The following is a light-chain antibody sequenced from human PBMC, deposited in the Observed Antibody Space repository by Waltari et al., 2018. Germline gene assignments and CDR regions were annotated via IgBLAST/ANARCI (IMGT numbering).Light chain of an antibody. Sequence: QSALPQPRSVSGSPGQSVTISCTGPSSAVGDYKYVSWPQQYPGKAPQLMIYDVSKRPSGVPDRFSGSKSDNTASLTISGLQAEDEAEYDCCSYAGAYTWVFGGGTKLTVL. CDR3: CSYAGAYTWV. V-gene: IGLV2-11*01. CDR1: SSAVGDYKY. CDR2: DVS. J-gene: IGLJ3*02.